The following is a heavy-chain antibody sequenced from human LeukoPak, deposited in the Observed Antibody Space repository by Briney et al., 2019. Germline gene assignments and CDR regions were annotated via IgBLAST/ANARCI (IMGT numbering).Heavy chain of an antibody. CDR1: GGTFIIYT. J-gene: IGHJ4*02. Sequence: GASVTVSCKASGGTFIIYTISWVRQAPGQGLEWMGRIIPILGIANYAQKFQGRVTITADKSTSTAYMELSSLRSEDTAVYYCAAMVRITGTTDPDYWGQGTLVTVSS. CDR3: AAMVRITGTTDPDY. D-gene: IGHD1-7*01. CDR2: IIPILGIA. V-gene: IGHV1-69*02.